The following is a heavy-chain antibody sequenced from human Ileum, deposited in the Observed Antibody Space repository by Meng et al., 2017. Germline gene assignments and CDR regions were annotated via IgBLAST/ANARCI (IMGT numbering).Heavy chain of an antibody. CDR1: GGAFSSSA. CDR3: ARDCSGGGCFDP. V-gene: IGHV1-69*10. CDR2: IIPILNAS. Sequence: QVQLVQSVAEVKYPGSSVTVSCKASGGAFSSSAIGWLRQAPGRGLEWMGGIIPILNASTYAQNLKGRVTLSADMATTTVYMELSRLTSDDTAVYFCARDCSGGGCFDPWGQGTLVTVSS. D-gene: IGHD2-15*01. J-gene: IGHJ5*02.